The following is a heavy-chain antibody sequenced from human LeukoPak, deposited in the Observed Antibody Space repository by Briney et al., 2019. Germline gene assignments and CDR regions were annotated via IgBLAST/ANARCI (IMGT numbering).Heavy chain of an antibody. V-gene: IGHV3-53*01. CDR2: IYSGGCT. CDR1: GFTVSSNY. Sequence: PGWSLTLSCPASGFTVSSNYMNWVRQAAGRGLDGVSVIYSGGCTYYVDSVKGRFTISRDNSKNTLYLKMNSLRAEDTAVYYCARESITYGSGSYYKRRMYAFDIWGQGTMVTVSS. CDR3: ARESITYGSGSYYKRRMYAFDI. J-gene: IGHJ3*02. D-gene: IGHD3-10*01.